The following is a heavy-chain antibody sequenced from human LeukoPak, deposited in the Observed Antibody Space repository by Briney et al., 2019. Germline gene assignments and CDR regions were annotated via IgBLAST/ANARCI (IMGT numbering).Heavy chain of an antibody. V-gene: IGHV1-8*01. CDR1: GYTFTNYD. J-gene: IGHJ5*02. Sequence: ASVRVSCKTSGYTFTNYDINWVRQATGQGLEWMGWMNPNSGNTGYAQKFQGRVTMTRNTSISTAYMELSSLRSEDTSVYYCARPHCSSTDCHPPEWFDPWGQGTLVTVSS. D-gene: IGHD2-2*01. CDR2: MNPNSGNT. CDR3: ARPHCSSTDCHPPEWFDP.